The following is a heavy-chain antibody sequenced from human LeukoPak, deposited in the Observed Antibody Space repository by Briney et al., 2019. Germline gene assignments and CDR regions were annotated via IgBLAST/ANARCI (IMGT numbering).Heavy chain of an antibody. J-gene: IGHJ5*02. CDR3: ARFYSYGEIWFDP. D-gene: IGHD5-18*01. CDR2: IFYTGRT. Sequence: PSETLSLTCTVSGGSISSFFWSWIRQPPGEGLEWIGHIFYTGRTTYSPSLKSRVTISIDTSKNQFSLKMSSVTAADTAVYYCARFYSYGEIWFDPWGHGTLVTVSS. CDR1: GGSISSFF. V-gene: IGHV4-59*01.